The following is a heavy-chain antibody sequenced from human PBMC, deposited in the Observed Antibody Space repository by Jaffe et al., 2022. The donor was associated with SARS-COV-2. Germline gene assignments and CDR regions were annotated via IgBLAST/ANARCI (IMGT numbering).Heavy chain of an antibody. CDR3: VMEDILTGYYYY. CDR1: GFTFSSYA. Sequence: QVQLVESGGGVVQPGRSLRLSCAASGFTFSSYAMHWVRQAPGKGLEWVAVISYDGSNKYYADSVKGRFTISRDNSKNTLYLQMNSLRAEDTAVYYCVMEDILTGYYYYWGQGTLVTVSS. D-gene: IGHD3-9*01. CDR2: ISYDGSNK. J-gene: IGHJ4*02. V-gene: IGHV3-30-3*01.